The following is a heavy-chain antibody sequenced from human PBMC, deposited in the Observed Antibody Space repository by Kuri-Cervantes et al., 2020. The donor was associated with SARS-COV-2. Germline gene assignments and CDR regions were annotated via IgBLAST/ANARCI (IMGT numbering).Heavy chain of an antibody. Sequence: GESLKISCAASRFTLSNAWMSWVRQAPGKGLEWVGRIKSKTDGGTTDCAAPVKGRFTISRDDSKNTLYLQMNSLKTEDTAVYYCTTVRGGSGSYGAYYYYYGMDVWGQGTTVTVSS. CDR1: RFTLSNAW. CDR3: TTVRGGSGSYGAYYYYYGMDV. CDR2: IKSKTDGGTT. V-gene: IGHV3-15*01. J-gene: IGHJ6*02. D-gene: IGHD3-10*01.